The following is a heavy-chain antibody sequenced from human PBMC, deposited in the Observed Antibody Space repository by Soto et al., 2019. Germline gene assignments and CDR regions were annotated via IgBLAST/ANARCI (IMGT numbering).Heavy chain of an antibody. CDR2: IRQDGSEK. CDR1: GFTFSSYW. V-gene: IGHV3-7*01. J-gene: IGHJ3*02. Sequence: LSLSCAASGFTFSSYWMSWVRQAPGKGLEWVANIRQDGSEKYYVDSVKGRFTISRDNAKNSLYLQMNSLRAEDTAVYYCARERLVGAFDIWGQGTMVTVSS. D-gene: IGHD2-21*01. CDR3: ARERLVGAFDI.